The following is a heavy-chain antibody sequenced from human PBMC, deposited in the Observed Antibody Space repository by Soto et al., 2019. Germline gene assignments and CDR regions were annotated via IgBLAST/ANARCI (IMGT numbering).Heavy chain of an antibody. V-gene: IGHV3-48*03. CDR1: GFTFSTYE. CDR2: ISVSGNII. J-gene: IGHJ4*01. CDR3: VRDTMRASAAASLDY. D-gene: IGHD2-2*01. Sequence: LRLSCAASGFTFSTYEFNWVRQAPGRGLEWISYISVSGNIIKYAESVKGRFTISRDNADNSLHLHMSNLRVDDTALYFCVRDTMRASAAASLDYWGQEHRSPS.